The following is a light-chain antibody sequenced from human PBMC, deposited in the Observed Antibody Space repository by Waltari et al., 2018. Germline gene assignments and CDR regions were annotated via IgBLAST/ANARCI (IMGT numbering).Light chain of an antibody. J-gene: IGLJ1*01. CDR3: SSYTTTSTYV. Sequence: QSALTQPASVSGSPGQSITIPCTGTRSDIGRYYYVSWYQHHPGKAPKLMIFDVNERPSGVSNRFSGSKSGNAASLTISGLQAEDEAHYYCSSYTTTSTYVFGTGTKVTVL. V-gene: IGLV2-14*03. CDR2: DVN. CDR1: RSDIGRYYY.